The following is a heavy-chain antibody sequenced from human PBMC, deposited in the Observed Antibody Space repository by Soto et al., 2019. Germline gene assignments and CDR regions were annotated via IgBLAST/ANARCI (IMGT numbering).Heavy chain of an antibody. CDR3: ARATLGYYYYYMDV. CDR2: INWNGGST. CDR1: GFSFGDYG. Sequence: GGFLRLSCAASGFSFGDYGMSWVRQAPGKGLEWVSGINWNGGSTGYADSVKGRFTISRDNAKNSLYLQMNSLRAEDTAMYHCARATLGYYYYYMDVWGKGTTVTVSS. V-gene: IGHV3-20*01. J-gene: IGHJ6*03.